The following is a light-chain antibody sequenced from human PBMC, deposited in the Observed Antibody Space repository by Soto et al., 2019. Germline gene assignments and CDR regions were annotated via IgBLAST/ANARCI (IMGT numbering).Light chain of an antibody. J-gene: IGKJ5*01. CDR2: KAS. CDR3: QQYNSYPIT. CDR1: QSISSW. Sequence: DITMTQSPSTLSASVGDRVTITCRASQSISSWLAWYQQKPGKAPKLLIYKASSLESGVPSRFSGSGSGTEFTLTISSLQPDDFATYYCQQYNSYPITFCQGTRLEI. V-gene: IGKV1-5*03.